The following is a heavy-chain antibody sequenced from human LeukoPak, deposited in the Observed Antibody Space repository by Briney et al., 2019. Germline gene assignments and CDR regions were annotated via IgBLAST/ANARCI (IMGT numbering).Heavy chain of an antibody. J-gene: IGHJ4*02. CDR2: IYYGGTT. CDR1: GGSLSTYS. V-gene: IGHV4-59*01. D-gene: IGHD4-23*01. CDR3: ARDTTVASGMQH. Sequence: SETLSLTCSVSGGSLSTYSWSWVRQSPGNRLEWIGYIYYGGTTNYNPSLKSRVTISADTAKNQFSLRLRSVTAADTAIYYCARDTTVASGMQHWGQGTLVTVSS.